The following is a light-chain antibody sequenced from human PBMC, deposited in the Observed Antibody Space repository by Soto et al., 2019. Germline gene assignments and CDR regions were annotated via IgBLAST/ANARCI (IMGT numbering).Light chain of an antibody. Sequence: EMVLTQSPATLSLSPGERATLSCRASQSVSSYLAWYQQKPGQAPRLLIYDASNRATGIPARFSGSGSGTDFTLTFSSLEPEDFAVFYCQQRSNWPPQFTFGPGTKVDIK. V-gene: IGKV3-11*01. J-gene: IGKJ3*01. CDR2: DAS. CDR1: QSVSSY. CDR3: QQRSNWPPQFT.